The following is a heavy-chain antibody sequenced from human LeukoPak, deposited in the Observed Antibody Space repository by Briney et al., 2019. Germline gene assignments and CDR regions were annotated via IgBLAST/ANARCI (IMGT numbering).Heavy chain of an antibody. D-gene: IGHD2-15*01. J-gene: IGHJ4*02. CDR3: ARDPHSANY. CDR2: INGDGTGT. V-gene: IGHV3-74*01. Sequence: GGSLRLSCAAPGFTFSSYWMHWVRQAPGKGLVWVSRINGDGTGTSYADSVKGRFTISRDNGKNTLYLQMNSLRAEDTAVYYCARDPHSANYWGQGTLVTVSS. CDR1: GFTFSSYW.